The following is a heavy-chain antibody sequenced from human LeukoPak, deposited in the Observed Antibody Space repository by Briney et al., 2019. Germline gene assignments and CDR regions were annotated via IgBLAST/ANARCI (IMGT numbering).Heavy chain of an antibody. CDR3: ARNSCPSGSCYDNRGYFDY. V-gene: IGHV4-59*08. D-gene: IGHD2-15*01. CDR1: GGSISSYY. Sequence: TSETLSLTCTVSGGSISSYYWSWIRQPPGKGLEWIGYIYYSGSTNYKSSLKSRVTISVDTSKNQFSLKLSSVTAADTAVYYCARNSCPSGSCYDNRGYFDYWGQGTLVTVSS. CDR2: IYYSGST. J-gene: IGHJ4*02.